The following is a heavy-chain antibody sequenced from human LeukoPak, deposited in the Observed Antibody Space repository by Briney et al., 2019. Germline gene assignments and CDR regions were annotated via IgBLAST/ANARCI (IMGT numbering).Heavy chain of an antibody. V-gene: IGHV4-59*08. CDR2: IYYSGST. CDR1: GGSISSYY. J-gene: IGHJ3*02. Sequence: SVTLSLTCTVSGGSISSYYWSWIRQPPGKGLEWIGYIYYSGSTNYNPSLKSRVTISVDTSKNQFSLKLSSVTAADTAVYYCARIYDSSGYHLDAFDIWGQGTMVTVSS. D-gene: IGHD3-22*01. CDR3: ARIYDSSGYHLDAFDI.